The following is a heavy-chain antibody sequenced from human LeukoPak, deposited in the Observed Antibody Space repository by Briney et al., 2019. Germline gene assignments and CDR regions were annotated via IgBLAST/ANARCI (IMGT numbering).Heavy chain of an antibody. Sequence: PGGSLRLSCAASGFTFSTYEMNWVRQAPGKGLEWVSAISGSGGSTYYADSVKGRFTISRDNSKNTLYLQMNSLRAEDTAVYYCAKDLDSGSYWGQGTLVTVSS. D-gene: IGHD1-26*01. V-gene: IGHV3-23*01. J-gene: IGHJ4*02. CDR3: AKDLDSGSY. CDR1: GFTFSTYE. CDR2: ISGSGGST.